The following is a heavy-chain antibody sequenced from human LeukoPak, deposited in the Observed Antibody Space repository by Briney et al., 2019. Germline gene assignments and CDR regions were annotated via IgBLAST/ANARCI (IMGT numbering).Heavy chain of an antibody. CDR1: GGSISSYY. J-gene: IGHJ4*02. D-gene: IGHD5-12*01. V-gene: IGHV4-59*01. CDR3: ARDGYSGNDGL. CDR2: IYYSGST. Sequence: SETLSLTCTVSGGSISSYYWSWIRQPPGKGLEWIGYIYYSGSTKYNPSLKSRVTISVDTSKNQFSLKLSSVTAADTAVYYCARDGYSGNDGLWGQGSLVTVSS.